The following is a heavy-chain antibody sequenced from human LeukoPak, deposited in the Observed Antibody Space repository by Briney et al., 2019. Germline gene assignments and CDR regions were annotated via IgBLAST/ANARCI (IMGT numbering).Heavy chain of an antibody. CDR3: ARARTGRWYYFDY. V-gene: IGHV4-34*01. CDR2: INHSGST. D-gene: IGHD3-10*01. CDR1: GGSFSGYY. Sequence: SETLSLTCAVYGGSFSGYYWSWIRQPPGKGLEWIGEINHSGSTNYNPSLKSRVTISVDTSKNQFSLKLSSVTAADTAVYYCARARTGRWYYFDYCGQGTLVTVSS. J-gene: IGHJ4*02.